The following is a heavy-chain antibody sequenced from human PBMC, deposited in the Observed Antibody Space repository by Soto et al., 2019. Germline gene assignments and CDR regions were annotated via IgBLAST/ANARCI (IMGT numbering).Heavy chain of an antibody. Sequence: EVQLVESGGGLVKPGGSLRLSCAASGFTFSSYSMNWVRQAPGKGLEWVASISCSSSYIYYADSVKGRFTISRDNAKNSLYLQMNRRRAVVTAVDCCARLIPPDNDYSNFDYWGQGTLVTVSS. D-gene: IGHD2-15*01. CDR2: ISCSSSYI. CDR3: ARLIPPDNDYSNFDY. J-gene: IGHJ4*02. CDR1: GFTFSSYS. V-gene: IGHV3-21*01.